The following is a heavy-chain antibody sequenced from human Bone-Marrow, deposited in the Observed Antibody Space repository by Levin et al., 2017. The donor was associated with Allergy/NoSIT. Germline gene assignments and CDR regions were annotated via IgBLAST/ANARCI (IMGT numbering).Heavy chain of an antibody. CDR3: ARDPAVTRDGYFDL. D-gene: IGHD4-17*01. J-gene: IGHJ2*01. Sequence: ASVKVSCKASGFAFTDYYMHWVRQAPGQGLEWLGWINPNNGATKYALKFQDRVTMTRDTSISTAYMEFRRLRSDDTAVFYCARDPAVTRDGYFDLWGRGTLVSVS. CDR1: GFAFTDYY. CDR2: INPNNGAT. V-gene: IGHV1-2*02.